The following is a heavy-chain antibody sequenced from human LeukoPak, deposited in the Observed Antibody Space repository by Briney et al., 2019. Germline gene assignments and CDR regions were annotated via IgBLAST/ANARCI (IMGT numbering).Heavy chain of an antibody. CDR1: GYSFTSYW. Sequence: KPGESLKISCKGSGYSFTSYWIGWVRQMPGKGLGWMGIIYPGDSDTRYSPSFQGQVTISADKSISTAYLQWSSLKASDTAMYYCARPRRSRYSSSWYYFDYWGQGTLVTVSS. D-gene: IGHD6-13*01. V-gene: IGHV5-51*01. CDR2: IYPGDSDT. CDR3: ARPRRSRYSSSWYYFDY. J-gene: IGHJ4*02.